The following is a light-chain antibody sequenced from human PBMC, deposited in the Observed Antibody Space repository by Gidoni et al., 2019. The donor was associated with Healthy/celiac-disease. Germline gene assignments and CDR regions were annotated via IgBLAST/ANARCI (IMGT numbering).Light chain of an antibody. V-gene: IGKV3-20*01. CDR2: GAS. CDR1: QSVSSSY. CDR3: QQYGSSPT. J-gene: IGKJ1*01. Sequence: EIVLTQSPGTLSLSPGKRATLSCRASQSVSSSYLAWYQQKPGQAPRLLIYGASSRATGIPDRFSGSVSGTDFTLTISRLEPEDFAVYYCQQYGSSPTFGQGTKVEIK.